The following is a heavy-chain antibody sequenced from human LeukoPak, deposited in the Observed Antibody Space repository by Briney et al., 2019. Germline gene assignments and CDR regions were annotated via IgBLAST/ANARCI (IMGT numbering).Heavy chain of an antibody. J-gene: IGHJ4*02. Sequence: GGSLRLSCAASGFTFSSYEMNWVRQAPGKGLEWVSYISSSGGTIYYADSVKGRFTISRDNAKNSLYLQMNSLRAEDTAVYYCARGMTGSYFGYFDYWGKGTLVTVSS. CDR3: ARGMTGSYFGYFDY. CDR1: GFTFSSYE. CDR2: ISSSGGTI. D-gene: IGHD1-26*01. V-gene: IGHV3-48*03.